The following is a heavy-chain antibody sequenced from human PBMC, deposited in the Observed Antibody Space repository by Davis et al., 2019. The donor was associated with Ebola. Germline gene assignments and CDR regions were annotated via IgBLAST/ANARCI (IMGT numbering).Heavy chain of an antibody. J-gene: IGHJ4*02. Sequence: GESLKISCAASGFTFNSYSMTWVRQAPGKGLEWVSLISGISGNSYSADSVKGRFTISRDNSKNTLFLQMNSLRAEDTAIYYCAKVGRDYGDNAFDFWGQGTLVTVSS. D-gene: IGHD4-17*01. CDR2: ISGISGNS. CDR3: AKVGRDYGDNAFDF. CDR1: GFTFNSYS. V-gene: IGHV3-23*01.